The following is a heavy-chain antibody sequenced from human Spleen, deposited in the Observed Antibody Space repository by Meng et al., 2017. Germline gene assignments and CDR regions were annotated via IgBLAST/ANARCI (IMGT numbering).Heavy chain of an antibody. V-gene: IGHV4-31*03. CDR3: ARGKGYSSGWTDWYFDL. D-gene: IGHD6-19*01. CDR1: GGSISSDVYY. Sequence: VQLLESGPGLLKPSQPLSLTCTAPGGSISSDVYYWNWIRQHPGKGLEWIGYIYYSVGTYYNPSLKSRVTISIDTSKNHFSLGLTSVTAADTAVYYCARGKGYSSGWTDWYFDLWGRGTLVTVSS. J-gene: IGHJ2*01. CDR2: IYYSVGT.